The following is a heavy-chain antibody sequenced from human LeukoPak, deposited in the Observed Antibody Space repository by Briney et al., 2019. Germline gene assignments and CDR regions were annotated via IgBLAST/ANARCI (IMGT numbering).Heavy chain of an antibody. Sequence: SETLSLTCTVSGGSISSGGYYWSWIRQHPGKGLEWIGYIYYSGSTYYNPSLKSRVTISVDTSKNQFSLKLSSVTAADTAVYYCARERDRRYYYGSGSYNWFDPWGQGTLVTVSS. CDR2: IYYSGST. J-gene: IGHJ5*02. V-gene: IGHV4-31*03. D-gene: IGHD3-10*01. CDR3: ARERDRRYYYGSGSYNWFDP. CDR1: GGSISSGGYY.